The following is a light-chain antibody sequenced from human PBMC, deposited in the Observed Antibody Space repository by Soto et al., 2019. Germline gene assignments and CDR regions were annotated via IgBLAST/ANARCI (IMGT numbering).Light chain of an antibody. CDR2: DAS. CDR1: QSVSGW. CDR3: QQYETFSGT. V-gene: IGKV1-5*01. J-gene: IGKJ1*01. Sequence: IQTTPSPSTLSASVGDTVTVTCRARQSVSGWLAWYQQKPGEAPKLLIYDASALPRGVPSRLSGSGSGTKFPLTLASLQPDDFATYYCQQYETFSGTFGPGTKVDIK.